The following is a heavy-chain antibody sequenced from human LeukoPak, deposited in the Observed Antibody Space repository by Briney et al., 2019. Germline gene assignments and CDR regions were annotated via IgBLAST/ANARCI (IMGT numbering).Heavy chain of an antibody. CDR3: ARDGDY. V-gene: IGHV3-48*01. CDR2: IGSSSSTI. CDR1: GFIFSSYT. Sequence: GGSLRLSCAASGFIFSSYTMNWVRQAPGKGLEWVSYIGSSSSTIYYADSVKGRFTISRDNAKNSLYLQMNSLRAEDTAVYYCARDGDYWGQGTLVTVSS. J-gene: IGHJ4*02.